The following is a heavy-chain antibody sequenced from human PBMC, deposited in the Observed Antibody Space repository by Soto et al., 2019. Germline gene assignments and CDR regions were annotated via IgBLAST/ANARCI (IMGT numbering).Heavy chain of an antibody. D-gene: IGHD2-2*02. CDR2: ISFDGSNA. CDR1: GSTFSSSG. J-gene: IGHJ6*02. V-gene: IGHV3-30*18. Sequence: GGSLRLSCAASGSTFSSSGMHWVRQAPGKGLEWVALISFDGSNAYHADSVKGRFTTSRDNSKNTLYLQMNSLRIEDTVVYYCAKDIRTYDCIVTSCYSPPYYYYYGMDVWGQGTTVTVSS. CDR3: AKDIRTYDCIVTSCYSPPYYYYYGMDV.